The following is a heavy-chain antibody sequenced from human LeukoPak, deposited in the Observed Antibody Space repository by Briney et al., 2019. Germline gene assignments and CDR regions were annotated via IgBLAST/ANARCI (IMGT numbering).Heavy chain of an antibody. CDR1: GYTFTSYY. CDR2: IYPRDGST. CDR3: ARDQEGFDY. Sequence: GESLQISCQASGYTFTSYYIHWVRQAPGQGLEWMGMIYPRDGSTSYAQKFQGRVTVTRDTSTSTVHMELSGLRSEDTAVYYCARDQEGFDYWGQGTLVTVSS. J-gene: IGHJ4*02. V-gene: IGHV1-46*01.